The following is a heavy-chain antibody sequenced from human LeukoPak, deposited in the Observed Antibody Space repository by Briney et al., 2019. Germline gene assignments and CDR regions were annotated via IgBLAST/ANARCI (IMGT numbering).Heavy chain of an antibody. J-gene: IGHJ4*02. Sequence: ASVKVSFKASGYTFTSYGISWVRQAPGQGLEWMGWISAYNGNTNYAQKLQGRVTMTTDTSTSTAYMELRSLRSDDTAVYYCAIVTYYYDSSGYLDYWGQGTLVTVSS. CDR1: GYTFTSYG. D-gene: IGHD3-22*01. CDR2: ISAYNGNT. V-gene: IGHV1-18*01. CDR3: AIVTYYYDSSGYLDY.